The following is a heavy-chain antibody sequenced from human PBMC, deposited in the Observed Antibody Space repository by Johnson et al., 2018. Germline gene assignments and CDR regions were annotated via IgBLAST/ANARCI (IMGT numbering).Heavy chain of an antibody. CDR2: ISYDGSNK. CDR3: AKGYCSGGTCYHDYFYMDV. J-gene: IGHJ6*03. V-gene: IGHV3-30*18. Sequence: VQLLESGGGVVQXGRSLRLSCAASGFTFSSYGMHWVRQAPGKGLEWVAVISYDGSNKYYADSVKGRFTISRDNSKNSLHLQMNSLRAEDTALYYCAKGYCSGGTCYHDYFYMDVWGKGTTVTVSS. D-gene: IGHD2-15*01. CDR1: GFTFSSYG.